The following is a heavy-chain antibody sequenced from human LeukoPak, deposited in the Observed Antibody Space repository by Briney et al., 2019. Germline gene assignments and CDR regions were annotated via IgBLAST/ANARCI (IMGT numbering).Heavy chain of an antibody. CDR1: GYRFTSYW. D-gene: IGHD3-22*01. Sequence: GESLKISCKRSGYRFTSYWIGWVRQMPGKGLEWMGIIYPGDSDTRYSPSFQGQVTISADKSIRTAYLQWSRLKASDTAMYYCARSAYDSSVYYGGDWGQGTLVTVSS. CDR2: IYPGDSDT. V-gene: IGHV5-51*01. CDR3: ARSAYDSSVYYGGD. J-gene: IGHJ4*02.